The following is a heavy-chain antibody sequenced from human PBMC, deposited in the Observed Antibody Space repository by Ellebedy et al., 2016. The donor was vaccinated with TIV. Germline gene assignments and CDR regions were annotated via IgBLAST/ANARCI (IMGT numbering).Heavy chain of an antibody. J-gene: IGHJ4*02. D-gene: IGHD3-10*01. CDR2: ICSRGNT. Sequence: PETLSLTXTVSGDSIISSSYYWGWIRQPPGKGLEWIGNICSRGNTFYNAPLRSRLTISVDTSKNQFSLNLSSVTAADTAVYYCVRDLLFSGSRRVLDWGQGTLVAVSS. V-gene: IGHV4-39*07. CDR1: GDSIISSSYY. CDR3: VRDLLFSGSRRVLD.